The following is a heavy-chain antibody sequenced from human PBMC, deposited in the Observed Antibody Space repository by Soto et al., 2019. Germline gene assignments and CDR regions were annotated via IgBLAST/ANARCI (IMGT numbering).Heavy chain of an antibody. Sequence: VQLVQSGAEVKKPGASVKVSCKASGYTFTSYGISWVRQAPGQGFKWMGWISAYNGHTNYAQKRQGRVTMTTDTSTSTAYMELRSLISDDTAVYYCARSLSGYITHFDYWGQGTLVTVSS. CDR2: ISAYNGHT. V-gene: IGHV1-18*01. J-gene: IGHJ4*02. CDR3: ARSLSGYITHFDY. CDR1: GYTFTSYG. D-gene: IGHD3-22*01.